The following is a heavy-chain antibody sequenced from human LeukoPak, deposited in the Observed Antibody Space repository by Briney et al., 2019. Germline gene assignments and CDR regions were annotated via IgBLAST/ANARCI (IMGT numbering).Heavy chain of an antibody. CDR3: ASRGPSGSNYFDY. D-gene: IGHD1-26*01. CDR2: INHSGST. V-gene: IGHV4-34*01. J-gene: IGHJ4*02. Sequence: SETLSLTCAVYGGSFSGYYWSWIRQPPGKELEWIGEINHSGSTNYNPSLKSRVTISVDTSKNQFSLKLSSVTAADTAVYYCASRGPSGSNYFDYWGQGTLVTVSS. CDR1: GGSFSGYY.